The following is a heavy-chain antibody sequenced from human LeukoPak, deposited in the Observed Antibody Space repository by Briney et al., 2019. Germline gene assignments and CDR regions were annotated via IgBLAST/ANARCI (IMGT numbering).Heavy chain of an antibody. D-gene: IGHD3-22*01. CDR1: GGSFSVYY. Sequence: KTSETLSLTCVVYGGSFSVYYWGWIRQPPGRGLEWIGEINHSGITNYNPSLKSRVTISVDTSKNQFSLNLSSVTAADTAVYFCARSPWYDSSAEKPDNWGQGTLVTVSS. CDR2: INHSGIT. J-gene: IGHJ4*02. CDR3: ARSPWYDSSAEKPDN. V-gene: IGHV4-34*01.